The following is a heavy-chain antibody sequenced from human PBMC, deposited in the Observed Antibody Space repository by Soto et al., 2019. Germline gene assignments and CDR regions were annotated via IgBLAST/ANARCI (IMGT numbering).Heavy chain of an antibody. Sequence: PGGSLRLSCAASGFTFSNAWMNWVRQAPGKGLEWVGRIKSKTDGGTTDYAAPVKGRFTISRDDSKNTLYLQMNSLKTEDTAVYYCTTDYYDSSRYYSPWFDYWGQGTLVTVSS. CDR2: IKSKTDGGTT. CDR3: TTDYYDSSRYYSPWFDY. CDR1: GFTFSNAW. J-gene: IGHJ4*02. V-gene: IGHV3-15*07. D-gene: IGHD3-22*01.